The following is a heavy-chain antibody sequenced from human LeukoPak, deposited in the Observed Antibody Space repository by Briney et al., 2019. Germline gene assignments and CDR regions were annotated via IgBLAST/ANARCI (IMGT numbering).Heavy chain of an antibody. J-gene: IGHJ4*02. CDR3: ARLERY. CDR2: IYYSGST. CDR1: GGSFSGYY. V-gene: IGHV4-59*08. Sequence: SETLSLTCAAYGGSFSGYYWSWIRQPPGKGLEWIGYIYYSGSTNYNPSLKGRVTISVDTSKNQFSLKLSSVTAADTAVYYCARLERYWGQGTLVTVSS.